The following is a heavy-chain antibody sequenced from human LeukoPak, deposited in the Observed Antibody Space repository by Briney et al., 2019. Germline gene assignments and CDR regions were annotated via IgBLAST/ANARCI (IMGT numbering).Heavy chain of an antibody. J-gene: IGHJ3*02. D-gene: IGHD3-3*01. CDR2: ISGSGGST. Sequence: GGSLRLSCAASGFTFRSYAMSWVRQAPGKGLEWVSAISGSGGSTYYADSVKGRFTISRDNSKNTLYLQMNSLRAEDTAVYYCAKDATYYDFWSGHDALDIWGQGTMVTVSS. CDR3: AKDATYYDFWSGHDALDI. V-gene: IGHV3-23*01. CDR1: GFTFRSYA.